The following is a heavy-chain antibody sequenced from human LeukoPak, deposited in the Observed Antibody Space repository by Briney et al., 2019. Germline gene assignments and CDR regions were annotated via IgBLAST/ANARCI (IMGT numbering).Heavy chain of an antibody. V-gene: IGHV3-21*01. D-gene: IGHD3/OR15-3a*01. J-gene: IGHJ4*02. CDR3: ARAKDDFCDY. CDR1: GFMFDDYG. CDR2: IRSSSSYT. Sequence: PGGSLRLSCAASGFMFDDYGMSWVRQAPGKGLEWVSSIRSSSSYTYYADSVKGRFTISRDNAKNSLYLQMNSLTAEDTAVYYCARAKDDFCDYWGQGTLVTVSS.